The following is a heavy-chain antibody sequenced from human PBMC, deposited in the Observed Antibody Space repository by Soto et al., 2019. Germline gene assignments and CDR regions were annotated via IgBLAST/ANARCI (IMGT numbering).Heavy chain of an antibody. V-gene: IGHV3-7*03. D-gene: IGHD6-19*01. Sequence: GGSLRLSCEASGFPFNNYHMTWVRQASGKGLEWVASIKEDGNEKYYVDSVKGRFTISSDNVKNSVSLQLNSLRAEDTAVYFCTRGAGGWNYYYAMDVWGPGATVTVSS. CDR1: GFPFNNYH. CDR3: TRGAGGWNYYYAMDV. CDR2: IKEDGNEK. J-gene: IGHJ6*02.